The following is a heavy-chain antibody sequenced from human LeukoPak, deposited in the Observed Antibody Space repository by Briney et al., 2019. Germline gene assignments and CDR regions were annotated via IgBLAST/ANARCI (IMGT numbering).Heavy chain of an antibody. V-gene: IGHV4-59*01. CDR1: GGSISSYY. D-gene: IGHD2-15*01. CDR3: ARDGRGYCSGGSCYSDAFDI. CDR2: IYYSGST. J-gene: IGHJ3*02. Sequence: SETLSLTCTVSGGSISSYYWSWIRQPPGKGLEWIGYIYYSGSTNYNPSLKSRVTISVDTSKNQFSLKLSSVTAADTAVYYCARDGRGYCSGGSCYSDAFDIWGQGTMVTVPS.